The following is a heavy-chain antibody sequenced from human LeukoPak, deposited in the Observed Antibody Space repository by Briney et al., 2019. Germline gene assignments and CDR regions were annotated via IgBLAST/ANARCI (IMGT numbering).Heavy chain of an antibody. Sequence: PSETLSLTCTVSGGSISSSSYYWSWIRQPAGKGLEWIGRIYTSGSTNYNPSLKSRVTMSVDTSKNQFSLKLSSVTAADTAVYYCAREIRDGYPGGYFDYWGQGTLVTVSS. CDR1: GGSISSSSYY. D-gene: IGHD5-24*01. CDR3: AREIRDGYPGGYFDY. CDR2: IYTSGST. V-gene: IGHV4-61*02. J-gene: IGHJ4*02.